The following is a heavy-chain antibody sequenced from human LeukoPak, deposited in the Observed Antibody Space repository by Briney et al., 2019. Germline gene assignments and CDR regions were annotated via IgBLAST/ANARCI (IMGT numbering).Heavy chain of an antibody. CDR1: GFTVSSNY. J-gene: IGHJ4*02. CDR2: IYSGGST. Sequence: GGSLRLSCAASGFTVSSNYMSWVRQAPGKGLEWVSVIYSGGSTYYADSVKGRFTISRDNSKNTLYLQMNSLRAEDTAVYYCAKGNTGYSSSWWEDYWGQGTLVTVSS. V-gene: IGHV3-53*01. CDR3: AKGNTGYSSSWWEDY. D-gene: IGHD6-13*01.